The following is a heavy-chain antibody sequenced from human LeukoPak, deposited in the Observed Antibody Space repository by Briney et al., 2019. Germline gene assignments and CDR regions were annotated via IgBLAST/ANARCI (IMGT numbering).Heavy chain of an antibody. Sequence: GSSVKVSCKASGGTFSSYAISWVRQAPGQGLEWMGGIIPIFGTANYAQKFQGRVTITADESTSTAYMELSSLRSDDTAVYYCARKQSTSVWSGSQWFDPGGQGTLVTVSS. CDR3: ARKQSTSVWSGSQWFDP. CDR1: GGTFSSYA. D-gene: IGHD6-25*01. J-gene: IGHJ5*02. V-gene: IGHV1-69*01. CDR2: IIPIFGTA.